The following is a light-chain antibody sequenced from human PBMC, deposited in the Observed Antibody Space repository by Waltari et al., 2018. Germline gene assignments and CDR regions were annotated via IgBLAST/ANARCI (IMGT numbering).Light chain of an antibody. CDR1: SNVVGVSHY. CDR3: CSYAGGYTFVL. J-gene: IGLJ2*01. V-gene: IGLV2-11*01. Sequence: SALHHPRSASGSSAQSVPISRLGTSNVVGVSHYTPVYQQHPGKAPKLMIYDVTKRPSGVPDRFSGSKSGNTASLTISGLQAEDEADYYCCSYAGGYTFVLFGGGTKLTVL. CDR2: DVT.